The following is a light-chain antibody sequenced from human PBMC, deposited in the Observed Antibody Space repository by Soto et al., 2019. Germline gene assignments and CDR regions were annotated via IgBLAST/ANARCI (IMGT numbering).Light chain of an antibody. Sequence: EIVLTQSPATLSLSPVEIAKLYFRASQSVSSYLAWYQQKPGQAPRLLIYDASNRATGIPARFSGSGSGTDFTLTISSLEPEDFAVYYCQQRSNWPINCGQGTRRAIK. CDR2: DAS. V-gene: IGKV3-11*01. CDR3: QQRSNWPIN. J-gene: IGKJ5*01. CDR1: QSVSSY.